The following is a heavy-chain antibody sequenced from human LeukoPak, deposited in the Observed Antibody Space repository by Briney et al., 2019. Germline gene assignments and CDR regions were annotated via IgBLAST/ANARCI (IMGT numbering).Heavy chain of an antibody. J-gene: IGHJ4*02. V-gene: IGHV3-23*01. CDR2: ISGSGSST. D-gene: IGHD3-22*01. CDR3: ARDSSGTIDY. Sequence: PGGSLRLSCAASGFTFSSHAMSWVRQAPGKGLEWVSAISGSGSSTYYADSVKGRFTISRDNSKNTLHLQMNSLRDEDTAVYYCARDSSGTIDYWGQGTLVTVSS. CDR1: GFTFSSHA.